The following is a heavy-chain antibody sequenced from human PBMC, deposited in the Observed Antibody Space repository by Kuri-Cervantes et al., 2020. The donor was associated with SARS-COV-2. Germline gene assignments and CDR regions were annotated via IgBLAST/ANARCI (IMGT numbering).Heavy chain of an antibody. D-gene: IGHD5-18*01. CDR3: ARVVGDTAMGYGMDV. J-gene: IGHJ6*02. CDR2: IYYSGST. Sequence: GSLRLSCAASGFTFSSYAMSWVRQAPGKGLEWIGSIYYSGSTYYNPSLKSRVTISVDTSKNQFSLKLSSVTAADTAVYYCARVVGDTAMGYGMDVWGQGTTVTVSS. V-gene: IGHV4-39*01. CDR1: GFTFSSYA.